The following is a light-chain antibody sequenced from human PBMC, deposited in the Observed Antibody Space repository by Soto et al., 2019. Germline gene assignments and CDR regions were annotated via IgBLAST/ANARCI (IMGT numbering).Light chain of an antibody. V-gene: IGLV1-44*01. J-gene: IGLJ3*02. Sequence: QAVVTQPPSASGTPGQRVTISCSGSNSNIDSNTVNWYQQLPGTAPKLLISSFNHRPSGVPDRFSGSKSGSSASLAISGLQSEDEADYYCAAWDDRLNGWVFGGGTKLTVL. CDR1: NSNIDSNT. CDR2: SFN. CDR3: AAWDDRLNGWV.